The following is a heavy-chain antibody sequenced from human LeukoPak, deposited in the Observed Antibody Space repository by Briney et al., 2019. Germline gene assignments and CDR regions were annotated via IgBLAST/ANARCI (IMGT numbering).Heavy chain of an antibody. CDR1: RFTFSSYA. V-gene: IGHV3-30-3*01. Sequence: GGSLRLSCTASRFTFSSYAMHWVRQAPGKGLEWVAVISYDGSNEYYADSVKGRFTISRDNSKNTLYLQMNSLRAEDTAVYYCARGRSYDFWSGYYYWGQGTLVTVSS. J-gene: IGHJ4*02. D-gene: IGHD3-3*01. CDR3: ARGRSYDFWSGYYY. CDR2: ISYDGSNE.